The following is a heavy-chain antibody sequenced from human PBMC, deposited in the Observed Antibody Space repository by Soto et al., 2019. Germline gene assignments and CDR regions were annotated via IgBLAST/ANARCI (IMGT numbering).Heavy chain of an antibody. Sequence: EVQLVESGGGLVQPGGSLRLSCAASGFTVSSNYMSWVRQAPGKGLEWVSVIYSGGSTYYADSVKGRFTISRDNSKNTLYLPMNSLRAEDTAVYSCARDNSGPFDYWGQGTPVTVSS. V-gene: IGHV3-66*01. J-gene: IGHJ4*02. CDR2: IYSGGST. CDR1: GFTVSSNY. D-gene: IGHD6-19*01. CDR3: ARDNSGPFDY.